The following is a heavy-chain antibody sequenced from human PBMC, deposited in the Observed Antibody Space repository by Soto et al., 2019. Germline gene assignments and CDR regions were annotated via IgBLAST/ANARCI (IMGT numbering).Heavy chain of an antibody. V-gene: IGHV4-31*03. D-gene: IGHD5-18*01. J-gene: IGHJ4*02. Sequence: QVQLQESGPGLVKPSQTLSLTCTVSGGSIRSGAYYWSWIRQHPERGLEWIGYIFYSGSTFYNPSLKSRVTISVDTSKNQFSLNLTSVTAADTAMYYCARDRYSYGNDYWGQGTLVTVSS. CDR1: GGSIRSGAYY. CDR2: IFYSGST. CDR3: ARDRYSYGNDY.